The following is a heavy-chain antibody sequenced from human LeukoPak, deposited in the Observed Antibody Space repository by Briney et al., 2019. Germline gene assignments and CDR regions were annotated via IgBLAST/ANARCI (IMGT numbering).Heavy chain of an antibody. Sequence: GGSLRLSCVASGFTLSSYNMKWVRQAPGKRLEWVSSISWRSSDIEYADSVKGRFTISRDIDKKSLYLQMNSLRAEDTAVYYCAKGVIVVVPAAIQNWGQGTLVTVSS. CDR2: ISWRSSDI. CDR1: GFTLSSYN. J-gene: IGHJ4*02. V-gene: IGHV3-21*04. CDR3: AKGVIVVVPAAIQN. D-gene: IGHD2-2*01.